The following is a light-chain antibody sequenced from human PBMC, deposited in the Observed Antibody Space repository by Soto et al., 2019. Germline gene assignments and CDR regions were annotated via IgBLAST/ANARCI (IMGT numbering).Light chain of an antibody. J-gene: IGKJ1*01. CDR1: QSVSSSY. Sequence: EIVLTQSPGTLSLSPGERATLSCRSSQSVSSSYLAWYQQKPGQAPRLLIYGASSRATGIPDRFSGSGSGTDCTLTISRLEPEDVAVYYCQQYGKLPRTFGQGTKVDIK. CDR3: QQYGKLPRT. V-gene: IGKV3-20*01. CDR2: GAS.